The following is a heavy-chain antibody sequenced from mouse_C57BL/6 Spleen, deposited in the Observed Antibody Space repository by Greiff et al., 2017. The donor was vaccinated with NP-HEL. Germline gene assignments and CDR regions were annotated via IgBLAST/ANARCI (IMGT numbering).Heavy chain of an antibody. CDR1: GYTFTDYY. Sequence: EVQLQQSGPVLVKPGASVKMSCKASGYTFTDYYMNWVKQSHGKSLEWIGVINPYNGGTSYNQKFKGKATLTVDKSSSTAYMELNSLTSEDSAVYYCARDITTVGNFDVWGTGTTVTVSS. D-gene: IGHD1-1*01. CDR2: INPYNGGT. J-gene: IGHJ1*03. V-gene: IGHV1-19*01. CDR3: ARDITTVGNFDV.